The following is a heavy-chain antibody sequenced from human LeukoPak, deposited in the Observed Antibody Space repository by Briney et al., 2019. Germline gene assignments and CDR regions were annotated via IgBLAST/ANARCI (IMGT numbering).Heavy chain of an antibody. CDR2: INPNSGGT. CDR1: GYTFTGYY. J-gene: IGHJ5*02. D-gene: IGHD2-15*01. CDR3: ARGYLDIVGGENWFDP. Sequence: GASVKVSCKASGYTFTGYYMHWVRQAPGQGLEWKGWINPNSGGTNYAQKFQGRVTMTRDTSISTAYMELSRLRSDDTAVYYCARGYLDIVGGENWFDPWGQGTLVTVSS. V-gene: IGHV1-2*02.